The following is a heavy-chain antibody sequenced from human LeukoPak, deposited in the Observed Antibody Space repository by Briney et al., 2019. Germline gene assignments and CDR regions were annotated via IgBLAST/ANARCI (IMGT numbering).Heavy chain of an antibody. Sequence: SETLSLTCSVSGGSITTSDHYWGWIRRPPGKRLEWIASIYHTGTTSYNPSLKSRVTISVDTSKNQFSLKLSSVTAADTAVYYCARAGGTLDYWGQGTLVTVSS. CDR2: IYHTGTT. V-gene: IGHV4-39*07. J-gene: IGHJ4*02. D-gene: IGHD2-15*01. CDR3: ARAGGTLDY. CDR1: GGSITTSDHY.